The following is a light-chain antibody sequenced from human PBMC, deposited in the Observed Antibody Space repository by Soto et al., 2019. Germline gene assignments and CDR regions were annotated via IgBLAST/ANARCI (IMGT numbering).Light chain of an antibody. CDR3: QQYGRPPLMYT. CDR2: GAS. CDR1: QSVSRTY. V-gene: IGKV3-20*01. J-gene: IGKJ2*01. Sequence: EIVLTQSPGTLSLSPGERATLSCRASQSVSRTYLAWYQHKPGQAPRLLIYGASTRATGIPDRFSGSGSGKDFTITISRLEPEDFEVYYCQQYGRPPLMYTFGQGTKLEI.